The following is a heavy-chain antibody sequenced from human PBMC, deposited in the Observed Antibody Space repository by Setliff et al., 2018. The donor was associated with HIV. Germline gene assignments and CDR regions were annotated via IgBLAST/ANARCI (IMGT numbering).Heavy chain of an antibody. CDR1: GPSINIHY. Sequence: SETLSLTCTVSGPSINIHYWSWIRQSPGKGFEWIGYIYSTASTNYNPSLQSRATTSMVASRNQFSLMVTSVTAADTAVYYCAKGAGFYGDYTFDHWGQGRQVTVSS. CDR3: AKGAGFYGDYTFDH. D-gene: IGHD4-17*01. V-gene: IGHV4-59*11. CDR2: IYSTAST. J-gene: IGHJ4*02.